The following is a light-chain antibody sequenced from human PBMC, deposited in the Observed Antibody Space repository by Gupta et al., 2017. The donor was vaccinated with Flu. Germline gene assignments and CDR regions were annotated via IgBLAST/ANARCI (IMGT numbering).Light chain of an antibody. V-gene: IGKV1-39*01. CDR1: QSINKY. J-gene: IGKJ1*01. Sequence: GDRVTITCRASQSINKYVNWHQHKPGKAPKLLVYAASSLQSGVPSRISGSGSRTDFTLTISTLQPEDFATYFCQQTDNTSWTFGQGTKVEI. CDR3: QQTDNTSWT. CDR2: AAS.